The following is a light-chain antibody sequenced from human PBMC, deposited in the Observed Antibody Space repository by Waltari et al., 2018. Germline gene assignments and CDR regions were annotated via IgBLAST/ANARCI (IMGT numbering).Light chain of an antibody. Sequence: NFMLTQPHPASESPGKTVTLSRTRSSGSIASNYAQWYQQRPGSAPTTVIYEDNQRPSGVPDRFSGSIDSSSNSASLTISGLKTEDEADYYCQSYDSSTLWVFGGGTKLTVL. J-gene: IGLJ3*02. CDR1: SGSIASNY. CDR3: QSYDSSTLWV. CDR2: EDN. V-gene: IGLV6-57*03.